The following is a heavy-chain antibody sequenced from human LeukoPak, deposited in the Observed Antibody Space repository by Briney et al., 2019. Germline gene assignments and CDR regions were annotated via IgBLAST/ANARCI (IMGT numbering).Heavy chain of an antibody. J-gene: IGHJ5*02. Sequence: GGSLRLSCAASGFTFSSYWMHWVRQAPGKGLVWVSRINSDGSSTSYADSVKGRFTISRNNAKNTLYLQMNSLRAEDTAVYYCARAVAGDWFDPWGQGTLVTVSS. V-gene: IGHV3-74*01. CDR3: ARAVAGDWFDP. CDR2: INSDGSST. D-gene: IGHD6-19*01. CDR1: GFTFSSYW.